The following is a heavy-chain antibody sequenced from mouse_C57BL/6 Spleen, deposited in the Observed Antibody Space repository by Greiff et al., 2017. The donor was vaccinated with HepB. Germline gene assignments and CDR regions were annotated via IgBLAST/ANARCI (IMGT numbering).Heavy chain of an antibody. CDR2: IDPSDSYT. Sequence: QVQLQQPGAELVMPGASVKLSCKASGYTFTSYWMHWVKQRPGQGLEWIGEIDPSDSYTNYNQKFKGKSTLTVDKSSSTAYMQLSSLTSEDSAVYYCARCHYYGSSYGYFDVWGTGTTVTVSS. CDR1: GYTFTSYW. D-gene: IGHD1-1*01. J-gene: IGHJ1*03. CDR3: ARCHYYGSSYGYFDV. V-gene: IGHV1-69*01.